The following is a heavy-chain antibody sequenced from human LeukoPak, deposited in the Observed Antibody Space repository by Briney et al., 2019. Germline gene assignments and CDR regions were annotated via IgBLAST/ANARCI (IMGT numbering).Heavy chain of an antibody. CDR3: ARARYYGSGSYPYSYYYYMDV. CDR1: GYTFTGYY. D-gene: IGHD3-10*01. J-gene: IGHJ6*03. V-gene: IGHV1-2*02. Sequence: ASVKVSCKASGYTFTGYYMHWVRQAPGQGLEWMGWINPNIGGTNYAQKFQGRVTMTRDTSISTAYMELSRLRSDDTAVYYCARARYYGSGSYPYSYYYYMDVWGKGTTVTISS. CDR2: INPNIGGT.